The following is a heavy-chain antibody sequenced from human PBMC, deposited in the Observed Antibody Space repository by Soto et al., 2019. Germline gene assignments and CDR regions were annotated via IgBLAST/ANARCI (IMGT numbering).Heavy chain of an antibody. J-gene: IGHJ4*02. CDR2: MSYSRST. CDR3: ASHLLPTNGGGGYFDY. Sequence: QLQLQESGPGLVKPSETLSLTCSVSGGSISSNNYYWGWIRQPPGKGLEWIGSMSYSRSTYYNPSLKSRVTISVDTSKNQCSLRLTSVTAADTAVYYCASHLLPTNGGGGYFDYWGQGPLVTVSS. V-gene: IGHV4-39*01. CDR1: GGSISSNNYY. D-gene: IGHD3-16*01.